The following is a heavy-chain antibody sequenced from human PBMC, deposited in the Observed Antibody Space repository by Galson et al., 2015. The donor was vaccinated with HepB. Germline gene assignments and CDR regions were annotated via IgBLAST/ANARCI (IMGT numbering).Heavy chain of an antibody. Sequence: SVKVSCKASGYTFTSYAISWVRQAPGQGLEWMGWISAYNSNTNYAQKLQGRVTMTTDTSTSTAYMELRSLRSDDTAVYYCARSGPSGYDYRFDYWGQGTLVTVSS. CDR3: ARSGPSGYDYRFDY. CDR1: GYTFTSYA. CDR2: ISAYNSNT. V-gene: IGHV1-18*01. D-gene: IGHD5-12*01. J-gene: IGHJ4*02.